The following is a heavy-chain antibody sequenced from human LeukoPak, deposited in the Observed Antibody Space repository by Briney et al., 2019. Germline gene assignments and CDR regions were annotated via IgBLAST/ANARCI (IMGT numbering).Heavy chain of an antibody. CDR3: ARDAPVWGYCSGGSCYSDY. CDR1: GFTVSSNY. V-gene: IGHV3-48*02. Sequence: GGSLRLSCAASGFTVSSNYMSWVRQAPGKGLEWVSYISSSSSTIYYADSVKGRFTISRDNAKNSLYLQMNSLRDEDTAVYYCARDAPVWGYCSGGSCYSDYWGQGTLVTVSS. CDR2: ISSSSSTI. D-gene: IGHD2-15*01. J-gene: IGHJ4*02.